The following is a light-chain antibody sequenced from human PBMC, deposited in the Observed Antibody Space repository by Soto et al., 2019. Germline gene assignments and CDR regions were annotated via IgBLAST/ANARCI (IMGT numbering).Light chain of an antibody. CDR3: QQYGSSLP. CDR2: CAS. V-gene: IGKV3-20*01. CDR1: QSVSSSY. J-gene: IGKJ5*01. Sequence: EIVLTQSPGTLSLSPGERATLSCRASQSVSSSYLAWYQQKPGQAPRLLIYCASSRATGIPDRFSGSGSGTYFTLTISRLEPEDFAVYYCQQYGSSLPFGQGTRLEIK.